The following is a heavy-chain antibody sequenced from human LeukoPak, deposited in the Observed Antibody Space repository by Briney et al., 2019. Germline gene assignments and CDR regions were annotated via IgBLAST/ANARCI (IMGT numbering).Heavy chain of an antibody. J-gene: IGHJ5*02. CDR3: ARSGDSSGYGNWFDP. CDR1: GYTFTSYY. V-gene: IGHV1-46*01. Sequence: ASVKVSCKASGYTFTSYYMHWVRQAPGQGLEWMGIINPSGGSTSYAQKFQGRVTMTRDTSTSTVYMELSSLRSDDTAVYYCARSGDSSGYGNWFDPWGQGTLVTVSS. CDR2: INPSGGST. D-gene: IGHD3-22*01.